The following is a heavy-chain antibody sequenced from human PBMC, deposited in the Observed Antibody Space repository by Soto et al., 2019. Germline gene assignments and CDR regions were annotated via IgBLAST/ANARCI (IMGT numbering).Heavy chain of an antibody. D-gene: IGHD2-2*02. V-gene: IGHV4-31*03. Sequence: SETLSLTCTVSGGSISRGGYYWSWIRQHPGKGPEWIGYIYYSGSTYYKPSLKSRVTISVDTSKNQFSMKLSSVTAADTAVYYCARFLGDIVVVPAAITWFDPWGQGTLVTVSS. CDR1: GGSISRGGYY. CDR2: IYYSGST. CDR3: ARFLGDIVVVPAAITWFDP. J-gene: IGHJ5*02.